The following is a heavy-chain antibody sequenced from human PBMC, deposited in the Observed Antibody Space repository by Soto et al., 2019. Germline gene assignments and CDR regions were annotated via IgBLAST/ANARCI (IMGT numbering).Heavy chain of an antibody. CDR3: ARDPHGFWTRYWFDP. J-gene: IGHJ5*02. CDR1: GDAFNTYG. Sequence: GASVKACCKAPGDAFNTYGINWVRQAPGQGLELMGWISAYDGKTTYAEKFQGRVTLTTDTSTSTAYMELRSLRSDDTAIYYCARDPHGFWTRYWFDPWAQGTRVTVSS. V-gene: IGHV1-18*01. D-gene: IGHD3-3*01. CDR2: ISAYDGKT.